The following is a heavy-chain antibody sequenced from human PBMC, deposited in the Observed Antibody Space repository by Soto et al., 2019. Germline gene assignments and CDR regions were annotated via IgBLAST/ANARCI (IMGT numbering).Heavy chain of an antibody. CDR3: ARKGAAASYAHYYMDV. D-gene: IGHD6-13*01. CDR1: GGFIISSSSY. V-gene: IGHV4-39*07. CDR2: IYYLGNT. Sequence: SETLSLTCTVSGGFIISSSSYWVWVRQPPGKGLEWVGCIYYLGNTYYNPSLESRVTISVDTSRNRFSLNLTPATAADTAVFYCARKGAAASYAHYYMDVWGRGTAVTVSS. J-gene: IGHJ6*03.